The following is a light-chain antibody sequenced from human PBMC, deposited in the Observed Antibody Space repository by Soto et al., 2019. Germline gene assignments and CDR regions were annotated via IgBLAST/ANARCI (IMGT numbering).Light chain of an antibody. CDR2: GAS. Sequence: EIVLTQSPGTLSLSPGERATLSCRASESVSDNYLAWYQQRSGQARRLVIYGASSRASAVPDRLSGSGVAADFPHPISRLELKDIGVYYSQPYSSCLLTDGARTKVE. V-gene: IGKV3-20*01. J-gene: IGKJ4*01. CDR1: ESVSDNY. CDR3: QPYSSCLLT.